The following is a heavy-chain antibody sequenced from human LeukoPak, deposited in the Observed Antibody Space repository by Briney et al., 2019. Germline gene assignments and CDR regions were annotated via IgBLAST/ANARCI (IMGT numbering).Heavy chain of an antibody. J-gene: IGHJ4*02. CDR1: GLTFSSYS. D-gene: IGHD4-17*01. CDR3: AVSTVPYYFDY. CDR2: ISSSSSTI. Sequence: GGSLRLSCAASGLTFSSYSMNWVRQAPGKGLEWVSYISSSSSTIYYADSVKGRFTISRDNAKNSLYLQMNSLRAEDTAVYYCAVSTVPYYFDYWGQGTLVTVSS. V-gene: IGHV3-48*01.